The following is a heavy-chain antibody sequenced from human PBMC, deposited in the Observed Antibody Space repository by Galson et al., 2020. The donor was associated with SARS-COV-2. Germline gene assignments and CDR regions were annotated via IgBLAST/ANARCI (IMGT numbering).Heavy chain of an antibody. CDR2: IKSKTDGGTT. V-gene: IGHV3-15*01. D-gene: IGHD3-9*01. J-gene: IGHJ6*02. Sequence: GESLKISCAASGFTFSNAWMSWVRQAPGKGLEWVGHIKSKTDGGTTNYAAPVKGRFTISRDDSKNTLYLQMNSLKTEDTAIYYCTTPPYFDWLLYGYYYYYMDVWGQGTTVTVSS. CDR1: GFTFSNAW. CDR3: TTPPYFDWLLYGYYYYYMDV.